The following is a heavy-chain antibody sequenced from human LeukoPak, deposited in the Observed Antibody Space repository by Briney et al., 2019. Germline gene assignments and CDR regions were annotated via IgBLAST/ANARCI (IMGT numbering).Heavy chain of an antibody. D-gene: IGHD2-15*01. J-gene: IGHJ4*02. CDR1: GGSIRSNYY. CDR3: ASLLGYCSGNRCPSSANYYYYLDV. V-gene: IGHV4-39*07. Sequence: SETLSLTCTVSGGSIRSNYYWGWIRQPPGKGLEWIGSIYYSGNTYYNPSLKSRVTMSIDTSKNQFSLKVNSVTAADTAVYYCASLLGYCSGNRCPSSANYYYYLDVWGQGTLVTVSS. CDR2: IYYSGNT.